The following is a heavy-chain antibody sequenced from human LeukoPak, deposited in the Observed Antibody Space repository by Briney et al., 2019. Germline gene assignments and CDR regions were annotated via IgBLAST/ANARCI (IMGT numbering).Heavy chain of an antibody. V-gene: IGHV3-23*01. CDR2: ISGSGGST. CDR1: GFTFSSYA. J-gene: IGHJ4*02. Sequence: GGSLRLSCAASGFTFSSYAMSWVRQAPGKGLEWVSAISGSGGSTYYADSVKGRFTISRDNSKNTLYLQINSLRAEDTAVYYCAKQRGYSYGFLTFDYWGQGTLVTVSS. D-gene: IGHD5-18*01. CDR3: AKQRGYSYGFLTFDY.